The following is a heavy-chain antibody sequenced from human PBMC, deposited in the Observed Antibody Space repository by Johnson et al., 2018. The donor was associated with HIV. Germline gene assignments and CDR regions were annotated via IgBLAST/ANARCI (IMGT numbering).Heavy chain of an antibody. CDR2: ISNSGSTA. CDR3: ARERRTDYDYDAFDI. D-gene: IGHD4-17*01. CDR1: GFTFDDYG. V-gene: IGHV3-48*03. J-gene: IGHJ3*02. Sequence: VQLVESGGGVIRPGGSLRLSCAASGFTFDDYGMSWVRQAPGKGLEWISYISNSGSTADYADSVTGRFTISRDTAENLLYLQMHSLRVEDTAVYYCARERRTDYDYDAFDIWGQGTMVTVSS.